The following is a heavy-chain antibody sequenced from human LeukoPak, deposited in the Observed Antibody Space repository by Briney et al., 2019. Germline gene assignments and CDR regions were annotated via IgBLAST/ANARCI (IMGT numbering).Heavy chain of an antibody. Sequence: PGGSLRLSCAASGFTFSSFWMHWVRQVPGKGLVWVSRINSDGTTTNYADSVKGRFTISRDNAKNTVFLQMNSLRVEDTAVYYCVRVEDSGYDLEDWLDPWGQGTLVTVSS. CDR1: GFTFSSFW. V-gene: IGHV3-74*01. CDR2: INSDGTTT. J-gene: IGHJ5*02. D-gene: IGHD5-12*01. CDR3: VRVEDSGYDLEDWLDP.